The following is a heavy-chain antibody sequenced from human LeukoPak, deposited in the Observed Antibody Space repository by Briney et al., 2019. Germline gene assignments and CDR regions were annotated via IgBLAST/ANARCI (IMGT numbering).Heavy chain of an antibody. J-gene: IGHJ4*02. CDR1: GFTFSSYA. CDR3: ARDRAPVPVAGLDY. D-gene: IGHD6-19*01. V-gene: IGHV3-30-3*01. Sequence: PGGSLRLSCAASGFTFSSYAMHWVRQAPGKGLEWVAVISYDGSNKYYADSVKGRFTISRDNSKNTLYLQMNSLRAEDTAVYYCARDRAPVPVAGLDYWGQGTLVTVSS. CDR2: ISYDGSNK.